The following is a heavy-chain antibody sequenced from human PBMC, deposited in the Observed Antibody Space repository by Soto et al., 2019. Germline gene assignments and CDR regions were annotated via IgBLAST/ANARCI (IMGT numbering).Heavy chain of an antibody. V-gene: IGHV1-18*01. Sequence: SVQVSCKASGYTFTSYGISWVRQAPGQGLEWMGWISAYNGNTNYAQKLQGRVTMTTDTPTSTAYMELRSLRSDDTAVYYCATHAGRGPLDYWGQGTLGTSPQ. J-gene: IGHJ4*02. CDR1: GYTFTSYG. CDR2: ISAYNGNT. CDR3: ATHAGRGPLDY. D-gene: IGHD1-26*01.